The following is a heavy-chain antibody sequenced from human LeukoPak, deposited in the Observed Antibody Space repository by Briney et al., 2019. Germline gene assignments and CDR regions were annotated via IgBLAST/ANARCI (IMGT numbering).Heavy chain of an antibody. CDR2: ICGSGDTT. Sequence: GGSLRLSCADSGFTFSTYAMSWVRLAPGKGLEWVSSICGSGDTTYYADSVKGRFTISRDTSKNTLYLQMDGLRAEDMATYYCAKGRGGSCYSGLDSWGQGTLVTVSS. CDR3: AKGRGGSCYSGLDS. V-gene: IGHV3-23*01. CDR1: GFTFSTYA. D-gene: IGHD2-15*01. J-gene: IGHJ4*02.